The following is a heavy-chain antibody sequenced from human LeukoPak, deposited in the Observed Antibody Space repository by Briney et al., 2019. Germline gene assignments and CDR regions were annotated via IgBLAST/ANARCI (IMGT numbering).Heavy chain of an antibody. CDR2: IYHSGST. CDR3: ARVRYYYGSGAFAI. D-gene: IGHD3-10*01. V-gene: IGHV4-30-2*01. J-gene: IGHJ3*02. Sequence: SETLSLTCAVSGGSISSGGYCWSCIRQPPGKGLEWIGYIYHSGSTYSNPSLKSRVTISVDRSKNQFSLKLSSVTAAATAVYYCARVRYYYGSGAFAIWGQGTMVPVSS. CDR1: GGSISSGGYC.